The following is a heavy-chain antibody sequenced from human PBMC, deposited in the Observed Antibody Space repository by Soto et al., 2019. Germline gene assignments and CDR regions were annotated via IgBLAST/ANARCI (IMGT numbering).Heavy chain of an antibody. V-gene: IGHV1-3*01. CDR2: INAGNGNT. J-gene: IGHJ4*02. Sequence: ASVKVSCKASGYTFTSYAMHWVRQAPGQRLEWMGWINAGNGNTKYSQKFQGRVTITRDTSASTAYMELSSLRSEDTAVYYCARDELRFLEWATYYFDYWGQGTLVTV. D-gene: IGHD3-3*01. CDR3: ARDELRFLEWATYYFDY. CDR1: GYTFTSYA.